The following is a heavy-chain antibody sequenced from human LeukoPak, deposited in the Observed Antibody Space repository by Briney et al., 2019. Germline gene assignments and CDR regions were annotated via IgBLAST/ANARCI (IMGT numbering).Heavy chain of an antibody. D-gene: IGHD2-15*01. V-gene: IGHV1-8*01. Sequence: ASVKVSCKASGYTFTSYDINWVRQATGQGLEWMGWMNPNSGNTGYAQKFQGRVTMTRNTSISTAYMELSSLRSEDTAVYYCARATNLCSDGSCGYGMDVWGQGTTVTVSS. CDR3: ARATNLCSDGSCGYGMDV. J-gene: IGHJ6*02. CDR2: MNPNSGNT. CDR1: GYTFTSYD.